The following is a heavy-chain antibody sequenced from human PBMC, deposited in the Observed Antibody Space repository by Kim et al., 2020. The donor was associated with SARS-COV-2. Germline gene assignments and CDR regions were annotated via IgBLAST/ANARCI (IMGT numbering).Heavy chain of an antibody. CDR1: GFTFSSYW. CDR3: ARDPVPLAAGEFFSGMDV. CDR2: INSDGSST. V-gene: IGHV3-74*01. J-gene: IGHJ6*02. D-gene: IGHD3-10*01. Sequence: GGSLRLSCAASGFTFSSYWMHWVRQAPGKGLVWVSRINSDGSSTSYADSVKGRFTISRDNAKNTLYLQMNSLRAEDTAVYYCARDPVPLAAGEFFSGMDVWGQGTTVTVSS.